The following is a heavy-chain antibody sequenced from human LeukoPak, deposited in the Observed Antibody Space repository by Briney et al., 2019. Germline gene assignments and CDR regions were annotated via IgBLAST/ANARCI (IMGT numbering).Heavy chain of an antibody. CDR1: GFTFSSYE. CDR2: ISSSGSTI. V-gene: IGHV3-48*03. D-gene: IGHD3-9*01. J-gene: IGHJ4*02. Sequence: PGGSLRLSCAASGFTFSSYEMNWVRQAPGKGLEWVSYISSSGSTIYYADSVKGRFTISRDNAKNSLYLQMNSLRAEDTAVYYCARGPPLRYFHWWVTTFDYWGQGTLVTVSS. CDR3: ARGPPLRYFHWWVTTFDY.